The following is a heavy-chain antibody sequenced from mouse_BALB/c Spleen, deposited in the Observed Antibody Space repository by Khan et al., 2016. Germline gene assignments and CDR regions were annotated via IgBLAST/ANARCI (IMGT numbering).Heavy chain of an antibody. CDR2: INPDSSTI. CDR3: ARAGYYGYLVN. J-gene: IGHJ3*01. D-gene: IGHD1-1*01. V-gene: IGHV4-1*02. Sequence: EVQLQESGGGLVQPGGSLNLSCSASEFAFSRYWMSWVRQAPGKGLEWIGEINPDSSTINYTPSLKDKFIISRDNAKNTLYLQMRKVRSEDTVLCQCARAGYYGYLVNWGQGTLITVSA. CDR1: EFAFSRYW.